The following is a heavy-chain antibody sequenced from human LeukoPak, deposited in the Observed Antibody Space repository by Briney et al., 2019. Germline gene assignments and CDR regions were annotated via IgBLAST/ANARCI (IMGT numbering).Heavy chain of an antibody. V-gene: IGHV3-23*01. CDR2: IEASDVNT. J-gene: IGHJ5*02. Sequence: GGSLRLSCAASRFTFSAYAMYWVRQAPGKGLEWVSCIEASDVNTYYADSVKGRFTISRENSKNTLYLQMSSLRAEDTAVYYCAKGSGSGWYGWFDPWGQGTLVTVSS. CDR3: AKGSGSGWYGWFDP. CDR1: RFTFSAYA. D-gene: IGHD6-19*01.